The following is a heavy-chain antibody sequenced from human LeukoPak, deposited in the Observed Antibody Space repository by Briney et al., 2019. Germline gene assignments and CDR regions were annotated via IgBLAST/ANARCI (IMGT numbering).Heavy chain of an antibody. Sequence: PGGSLRLSCAASGFTFSNYWMNWVRQAPGGPLEWLSYITSTSDTIYYADSVKGRFTSSRDNAKNSVYLQMNSLRAEDTAVYYCARSSGYPLFDYWGQGTLVTVSS. CDR2: ITSTSDTI. D-gene: IGHD3-22*01. CDR3: ARSSGYPLFDY. J-gene: IGHJ4*02. V-gene: IGHV3-48*01. CDR1: GFTFSNYW.